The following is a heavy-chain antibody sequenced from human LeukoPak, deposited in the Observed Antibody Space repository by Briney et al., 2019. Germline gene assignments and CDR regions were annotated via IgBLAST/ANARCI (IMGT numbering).Heavy chain of an antibody. CDR2: ISYDGSYK. CDR1: GFTFSNYA. Sequence: GGSLRLSCAASGFTFSNYAIHWVRQAPGKGLEWVALISYDGSYKSYADSVKGRFTISRDNSKNTLYLQMNSLRAEDTAVYYCARVASGYSGYDLDYYYYMDVWGKGTTVTVSS. D-gene: IGHD5-12*01. CDR3: ARVASGYSGYDLDYYYYMDV. V-gene: IGHV3-30*04. J-gene: IGHJ6*03.